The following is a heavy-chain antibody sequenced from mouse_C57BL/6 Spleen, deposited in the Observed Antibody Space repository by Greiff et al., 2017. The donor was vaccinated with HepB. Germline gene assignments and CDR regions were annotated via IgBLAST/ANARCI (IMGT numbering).Heavy chain of an antibody. CDR2: ISGGGGNT. J-gene: IGHJ3*01. Sequence: EVMLVESGGGLVKPGGSLKLSCAASGFTFSSYTMSWVRQTPEKRLEWVATISGGGGNTYYPDSVKGRFTISRDNAKNTLYLQMSSLRSEDTALYDCARKEGYWGWFAYWGQGTLVTVSA. V-gene: IGHV5-9*01. D-gene: IGHD4-1*01. CDR1: GFTFSSYT. CDR3: ARKEGYWGWFAY.